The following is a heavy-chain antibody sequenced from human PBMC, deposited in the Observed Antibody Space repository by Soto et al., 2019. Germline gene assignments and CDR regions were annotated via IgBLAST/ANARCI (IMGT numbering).Heavy chain of an antibody. CDR3: ARLKGPYGGTSRGVLDI. CDR2: IIPYFHTA. CDR1: AVSFSSNA. Sequence: QVQLVQSGAEVKKPGSSVKVSCKASAVSFSSNALTWVRQAPGQGLEWMGGIIPYFHTANYAQKFQGRVTITADKSTSTAYLELTSLRSEDTAVYYCARLKGPYGGTSRGVLDIWGQGTMVTVSS. D-gene: IGHD4-17*01. J-gene: IGHJ3*02. V-gene: IGHV1-69*06.